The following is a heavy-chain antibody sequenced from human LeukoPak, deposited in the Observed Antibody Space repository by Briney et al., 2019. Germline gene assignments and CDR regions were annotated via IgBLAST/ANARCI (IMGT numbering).Heavy chain of an antibody. D-gene: IGHD3-10*01. V-gene: IGHV4-59*01. Sequence: SETLSPTCTVSGGSISSYYWSWIRQPPGKGLEWIGYIYYSGSTNYNPSLKSRVTISVDTSKNQFSLKLSSVTAADTAVYYCARVSFGELIDYWGQGTLVTVSS. J-gene: IGHJ4*02. CDR2: IYYSGST. CDR1: GGSISSYY. CDR3: ARVSFGELIDY.